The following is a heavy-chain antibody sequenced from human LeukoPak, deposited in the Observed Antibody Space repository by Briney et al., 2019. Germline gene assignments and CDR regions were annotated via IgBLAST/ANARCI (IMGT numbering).Heavy chain of an antibody. J-gene: IGHJ4*02. CDR3: ARGYDILTGYRGVFDY. D-gene: IGHD3-9*01. V-gene: IGHV4-39*07. CDR1: GGSISSSRYY. CDR2: IYYSGST. Sequence: SETLSLTCTVSGGSISSSRYYWGWIRQPPGKGLEWSGSIYYSGSTYYNPSLKSRVTISVDTSKNQFSLKLSSVTAADTAVYYCARGYDILTGYRGVFDYWGQETLVTVSS.